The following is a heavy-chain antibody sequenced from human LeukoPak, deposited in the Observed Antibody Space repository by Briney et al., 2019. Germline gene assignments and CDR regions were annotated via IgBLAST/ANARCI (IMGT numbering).Heavy chain of an antibody. CDR1: GGSFSGYY. D-gene: IGHD3-10*01. CDR2: IYYSGST. J-gene: IGHJ4*02. V-gene: IGHV4-59*01. CDR3: AREGGFGELPN. Sequence: SETLSLTCAVYGGSFSGYYWSWIRQPPGKGLEWIGYIYYSGSTNYNPSLKSRVTISVDTSKNQFSLKLSSVTAADTAVYYCAREGGFGELPNWGQGTLVAVSS.